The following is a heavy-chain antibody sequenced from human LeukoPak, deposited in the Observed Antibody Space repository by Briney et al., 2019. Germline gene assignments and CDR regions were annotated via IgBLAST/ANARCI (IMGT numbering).Heavy chain of an antibody. Sequence: GGSLRLSCAASGFTFSSYWMSWVRQAPGKGLEWVANIKQDGSEKYYVDSVKGRFTISYDSAKNSLYLQMNSLRAEDTAVYYCARDRTLRYCGGGSCHSLEYWGQGTLVTVSS. CDR1: GFTFSSYW. D-gene: IGHD2-15*01. J-gene: IGHJ4*02. CDR3: ARDRTLRYCGGGSCHSLEY. CDR2: IKQDGSEK. V-gene: IGHV3-7*01.